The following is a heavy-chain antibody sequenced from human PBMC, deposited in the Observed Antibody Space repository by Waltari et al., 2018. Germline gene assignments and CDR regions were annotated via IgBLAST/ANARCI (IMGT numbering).Heavy chain of an antibody. CDR3: ARVNGYCSGGSCFSSGYFDY. CDR1: GYSISSGYY. J-gene: IGHJ4*02. Sequence: QVQLQESGPGLVKPSETLSLTCAVSGYSISSGYYWGWIRQPPGKGLEWIGSIYHSGGTYYNPSLKSRVTISVETSKNQFSLKLGFVTAADTAVYYCARVNGYCSGGSCFSSGYFDYLGQGTLVTVSS. V-gene: IGHV4-38-2*01. CDR2: IYHSGGT. D-gene: IGHD2-15*01.